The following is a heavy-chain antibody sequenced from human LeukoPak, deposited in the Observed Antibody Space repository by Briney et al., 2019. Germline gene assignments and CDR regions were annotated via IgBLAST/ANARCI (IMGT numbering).Heavy chain of an antibody. CDR2: ISTSSSYI. D-gene: IGHD5-18*01. CDR3: ASFEDTAMVRYFDY. J-gene: IGHJ4*02. Sequence: PGGSLRLSCAASGFTFSSYAMSWVRQAPGKGLEWVSFISTSSSYIYYGDSVKGRFTISRDNAKNSLYLQMNSLRAEDTAVYYCASFEDTAMVRYFDYWGQGTLVTVSS. V-gene: IGHV3-21*01. CDR1: GFTFSSYA.